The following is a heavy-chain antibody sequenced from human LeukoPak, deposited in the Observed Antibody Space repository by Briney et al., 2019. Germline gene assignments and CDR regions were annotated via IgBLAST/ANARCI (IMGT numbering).Heavy chain of an antibody. CDR3: AREFPSMLHYLEY. CDR1: GFTFSSYV. V-gene: IGHV3-23*01. CDR2: ISGSGAST. J-gene: IGHJ4*02. D-gene: IGHD2-21*01. Sequence: PGGSLRLSCAASGFTFSSYVMSWVRQAPGKGPEWVSGISGSGASTYYADSVKGRFTISRDNSKSTLYLQMNSLRAEDTAVYYCAREFPSMLHYLEYWGQATLVTVSS.